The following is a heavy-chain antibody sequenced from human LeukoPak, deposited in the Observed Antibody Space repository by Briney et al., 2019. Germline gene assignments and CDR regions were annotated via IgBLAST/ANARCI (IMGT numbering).Heavy chain of an antibody. D-gene: IGHD3/OR15-3a*01. Sequence: SETLSLTCTASGGSISSHYWSWIRQPPGKGLEWIGYIYYSGSTNYNPSLKSRVTISVDTSKNQFSLKLSSVTAADTAVYYCATYDFGIGFDYWGQGTLVTVSS. CDR2: IYYSGST. J-gene: IGHJ4*02. CDR3: ATYDFGIGFDY. CDR1: GGSISSHY. V-gene: IGHV4-59*11.